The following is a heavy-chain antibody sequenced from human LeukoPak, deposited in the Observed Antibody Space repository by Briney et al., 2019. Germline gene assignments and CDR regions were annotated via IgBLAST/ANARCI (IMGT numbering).Heavy chain of an antibody. Sequence: PGGSLRLSCAASGFTFSSYAMHWVRQAPGKGLEWVAVMSYDGSNKHYADSVKGRFTISRDNSKNTLYLQMNSLRAEDTAVYYCARDSIVVSYYYYGMDVWGLGTTVTVSS. J-gene: IGHJ6*02. CDR2: MSYDGSNK. V-gene: IGHV3-30-3*01. D-gene: IGHD2-15*01. CDR1: GFTFSSYA. CDR3: ARDSIVVSYYYYGMDV.